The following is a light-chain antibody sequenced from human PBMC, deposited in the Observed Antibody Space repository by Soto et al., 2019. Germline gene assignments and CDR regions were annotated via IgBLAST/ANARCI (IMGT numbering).Light chain of an antibody. CDR3: CSYAGSSAYV. Sequence: QSVLTQPASVSGSPGQSITISCTGASSDVGTYNLVSWYQHHPGKAPKLMIYEVTKRPSGVSYRFSGSKSGNTASLTISGLQAEDEADYYCCSYAGSSAYVFGTGTQLTVL. CDR2: EVT. J-gene: IGLJ7*01. V-gene: IGLV2-23*02. CDR1: SSDVGTYNL.